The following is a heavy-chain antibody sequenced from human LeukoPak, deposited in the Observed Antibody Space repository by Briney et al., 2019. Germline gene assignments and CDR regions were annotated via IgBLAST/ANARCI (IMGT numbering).Heavy chain of an antibody. CDR2: MHYSGTT. V-gene: IGHV4-39*01. D-gene: IGHD5-24*01. J-gene: IGHJ4*02. Sequence: SETLSPTCTVSGVSIRSSNNFWGWIRQPPGKGLEWIGSMHYSGTTYYIPSLRSRATISADTSKNQFSLKLSSVTAADTAVYYCARHEEEDGYNAKTFDFWGQGTLVTVSS. CDR3: ARHEEEDGYNAKTFDF. CDR1: GVSIRSSNNF.